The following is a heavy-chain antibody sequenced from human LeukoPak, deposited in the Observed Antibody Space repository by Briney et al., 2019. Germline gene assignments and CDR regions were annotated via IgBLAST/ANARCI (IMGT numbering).Heavy chain of an antibody. D-gene: IGHD2-2*01. CDR2: IYYSGST. J-gene: IGHJ5*02. Sequence: SSQTLSLTCTVSGGSISSGGYYWSWLRQHPGKGLEWIGYIYYSGSTNYTPSLKSRVTISVDTSKNQFSLKLSSVTAADTAVYYCARGGVPAAIGWFDPWGQGTLVTVSS. V-gene: IGHV4-31*03. CDR1: GGSISSGGYY. CDR3: ARGGVPAAIGWFDP.